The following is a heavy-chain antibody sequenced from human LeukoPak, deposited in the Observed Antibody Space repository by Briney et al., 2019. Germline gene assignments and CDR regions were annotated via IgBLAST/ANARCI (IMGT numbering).Heavy chain of an antibody. CDR1: GFTVSRNY. J-gene: IGHJ4*02. CDR2: IYSGGST. CDR3: ARRYGSGWYDY. Sequence: GGSLRLSCAASGFTVSRNYMSWVRQAPGKGLEWVSFIYSGGSTYSADSVKGRFTISRDNSKNTLYLQMNSLRAEDTAVYYCARRYGSGWYDYWGQGTLVTVSS. D-gene: IGHD6-19*01. V-gene: IGHV3-53*01.